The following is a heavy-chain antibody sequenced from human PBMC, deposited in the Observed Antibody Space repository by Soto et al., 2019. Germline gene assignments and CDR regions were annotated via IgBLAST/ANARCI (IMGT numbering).Heavy chain of an antibody. CDR2: IIPILGIA. CDR1: GGTFSSYT. J-gene: IGHJ4*02. D-gene: IGHD5-12*01. V-gene: IGHV1-69*02. Sequence: QVQLVQSGAEVKKPGSSVKVSCKASGGTFSSYTISWVRQAPGQGLEWMGRIIPILGIANYAQKFQGRVTITADKSTSTAYRELSSLRSEDTAVYYCARARGLRLHYWGQGTLVTVSS. CDR3: ARARGLRLHY.